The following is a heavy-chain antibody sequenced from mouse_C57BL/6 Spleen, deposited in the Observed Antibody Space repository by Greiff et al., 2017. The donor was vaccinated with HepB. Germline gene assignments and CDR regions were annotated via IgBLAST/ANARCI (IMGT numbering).Heavy chain of an antibody. V-gene: IGHV5-17*01. Sequence: EVQGVESGGGLVKPGGSLKLSCAASGFTFSDYGMHWVRQAPEKGLEWVAYISSGSSTIYYADTVKGRFTISRDNAKNTLFLQMTSLRSEDTAMYYCARPFITTVVYWYFDVWGTGTTVTVSS. CDR1: GFTFSDYG. CDR3: ARPFITTVVYWYFDV. J-gene: IGHJ1*03. D-gene: IGHD1-1*01. CDR2: ISSGSSTI.